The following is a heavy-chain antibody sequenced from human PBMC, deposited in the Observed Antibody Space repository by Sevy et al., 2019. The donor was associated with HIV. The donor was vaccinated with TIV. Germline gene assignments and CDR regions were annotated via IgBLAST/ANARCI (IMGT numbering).Heavy chain of an antibody. D-gene: IGHD6-19*01. CDR2: LYSTGAT. J-gene: IGHJ2*01. CDR1: GGSISSSSYY. Sequence: SETLSLTCTISGGSISSSSYYWGWIRQPPGKGLEWMGSLYSTGATSYNPSLESRVTVSADTSRNRVYRKLDSVSAADTAVYYCATPLPSGWYEGTGGYFDLWGRGTLVTVSS. CDR3: ATPLPSGWYEGTGGYFDL. V-gene: IGHV4-39*01.